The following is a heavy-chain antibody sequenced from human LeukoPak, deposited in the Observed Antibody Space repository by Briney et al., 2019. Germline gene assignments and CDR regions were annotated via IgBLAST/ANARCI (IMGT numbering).Heavy chain of an antibody. CDR1: GFTFRSYA. CDR3: ARDRWSGSDSGNRIDY. V-gene: IGHV3-30*02. D-gene: IGHD5-12*01. CDR2: IPYDGSNK. Sequence: PGGSLRLSCAASGFTFRSYAMHWVRQAPDKGLEWVAFIPYDGSNKYYADSVKGRFTISRDNSKNTVFLHMNSLRAEDTAVYYCARDRWSGSDSGNRIDYWGQGTLVTVSS. J-gene: IGHJ4*02.